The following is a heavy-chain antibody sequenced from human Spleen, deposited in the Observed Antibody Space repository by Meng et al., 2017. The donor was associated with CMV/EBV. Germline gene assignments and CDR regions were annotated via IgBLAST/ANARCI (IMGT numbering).Heavy chain of an antibody. Sequence: FNFSSYAMSWVRQAPGKGLGWVSVISGSGTSTYYADSVKGRVTISRDNSKNTLYLQMNSLRAEDTAVYYCAKRGVDSSGYYSYYFEYWGQGTLVTVSS. CDR1: FNFSSYA. CDR3: AKRGVDSSGYYSYYFEY. V-gene: IGHV3-23*01. D-gene: IGHD3-22*01. CDR2: ISGSGTST. J-gene: IGHJ4*02.